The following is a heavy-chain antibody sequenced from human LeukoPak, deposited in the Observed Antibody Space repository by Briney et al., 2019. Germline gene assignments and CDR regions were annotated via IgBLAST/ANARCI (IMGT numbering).Heavy chain of an antibody. Sequence: ASVKVSCKASGYTFTDYAINWVRQAPGQGLEWMGRISVSNGNTNCPQKFQGRVTMTTDTSSNTAYMELRSLKSDDTAVYYCARGDHCSTTTCYSYYYGMDVWGQGTTVTVFS. CDR3: ARGDHCSTTTCYSYYYGMDV. V-gene: IGHV1-18*01. J-gene: IGHJ6*02. CDR1: GYTFTDYA. CDR2: ISVSNGNT. D-gene: IGHD2-2*01.